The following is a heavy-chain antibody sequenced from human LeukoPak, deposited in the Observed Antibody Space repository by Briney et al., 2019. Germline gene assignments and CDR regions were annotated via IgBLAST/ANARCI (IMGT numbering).Heavy chain of an antibody. CDR2: IIPIFGTA. Sequence: ASVKVSCKASGGTFSSYAVSWVRQAPGQGLEWMGGIIPIFGTANYAQKFQGRVTITADESTSTAYMELSSLRSEDTAVYYCARGRGASRYYYDSSGFYYFDYWGQGTLVTVSS. D-gene: IGHD3-22*01. CDR1: GGTFSSYA. CDR3: ARGRGASRYYYDSSGFYYFDY. J-gene: IGHJ4*02. V-gene: IGHV1-69*13.